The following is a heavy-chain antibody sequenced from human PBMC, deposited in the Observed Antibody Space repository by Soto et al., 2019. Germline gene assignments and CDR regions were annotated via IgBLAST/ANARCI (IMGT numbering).Heavy chain of an antibody. CDR1: GYSVTGLL. CDR3: ARGVSAGVDY. CDR2: MEPGTVRT. D-gene: IGHD1-26*01. J-gene: IGHJ4*01. V-gene: IGHV1-8*01. Sequence: ASVKVSCKASGYSVTGLLLNRVEETAGYGLEGMGRMEPGTVRTGYAQKSQGRVTITSNTSINTAYMELTTLTSDDTAVYYCARGVSAGVDYWG.